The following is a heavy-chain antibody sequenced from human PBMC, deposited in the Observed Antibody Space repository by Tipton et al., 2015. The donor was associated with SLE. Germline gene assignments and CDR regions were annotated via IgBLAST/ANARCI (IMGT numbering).Heavy chain of an antibody. CDR2: IYTSGST. Sequence: TLSLTCTVSGSSVSSTTYYWSWIRQPAGKGLEWIGRIYTSGSTSYNPSLKSRVTISVNTSKNQFSLKLSSVTAADTAVYYCARDQRTVAGRGYFDYWGQGTLVTVSS. V-gene: IGHV4-61*02. CDR3: ARDQRTVAGRGYFDY. D-gene: IGHD6-19*01. J-gene: IGHJ4*02. CDR1: GSSVSSTTYY.